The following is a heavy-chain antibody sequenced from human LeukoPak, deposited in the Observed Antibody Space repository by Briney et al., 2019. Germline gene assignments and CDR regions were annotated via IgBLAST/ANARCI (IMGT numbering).Heavy chain of an antibody. J-gene: IGHJ4*02. V-gene: IGHV4-34*01. D-gene: IGHD3-3*01. Sequence: PSETLSLTCAVYGGSFSGYYWSWIRQPPGKGLEWIGEINHSGSTNYNPSLKSRVTISVDTSKNQFSLKLSSVTAADTAVYYCARGVSRDYAFWSGYSRYFDYWGQGTLVTVSS. CDR3: ARGVSRDYAFWSGYSRYFDY. CDR2: INHSGST. CDR1: GGSFSGYY.